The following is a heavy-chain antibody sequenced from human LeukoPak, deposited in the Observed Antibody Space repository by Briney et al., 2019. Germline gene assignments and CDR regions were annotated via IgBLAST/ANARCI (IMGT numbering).Heavy chain of an antibody. D-gene: IGHD6-19*01. CDR2: ISGSDDGT. CDR1: GFTFSTYA. CDR3: AKRHSSGWYYFDY. J-gene: IGHJ4*02. V-gene: IGHV3-23*01. Sequence: PGGSLRLSCAASGFTFSTYAMSWVRQIPGKGLEWVSAISGSDDGTYYADSVKGRFTISRDDSKNTLYLQMNTPRAEDTAVYYCAKRHSSGWYYFDYWGQGTLVTVSS.